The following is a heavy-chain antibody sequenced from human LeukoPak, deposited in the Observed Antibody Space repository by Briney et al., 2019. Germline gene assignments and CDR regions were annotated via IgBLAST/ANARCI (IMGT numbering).Heavy chain of an antibody. CDR1: GFTFDDYG. J-gene: IGHJ4*02. CDR3: ARAHYYGSGSCVY. V-gene: IGHV3-20*04. CDR2: INWNGGTT. Sequence: GGSLRLSCAASGFTFDDYGMTWVRQAPGKGLEWVSGINWNGGTTGYADSVRGQFTMSRDNAKNSLFLQMNSLRAEDTALYYCARAHYYGSGSCVYWGQGTLATVSS. D-gene: IGHD3-10*01.